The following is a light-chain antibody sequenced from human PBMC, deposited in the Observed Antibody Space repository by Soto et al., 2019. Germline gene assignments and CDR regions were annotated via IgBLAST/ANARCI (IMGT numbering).Light chain of an antibody. CDR2: AAS. CDR3: QNYNSALWT. Sequence: DIQMTHSPSSLSASVGDRVTITCRASQGIGNYLAWYQQKPGKVPKLLIYAASTLQSGVPSRFSGSGSGTGLTLTISSLQPEDVATYYCQNYNSALWTLGQGAKVDIK. CDR1: QGIGNY. V-gene: IGKV1-27*01. J-gene: IGKJ1*01.